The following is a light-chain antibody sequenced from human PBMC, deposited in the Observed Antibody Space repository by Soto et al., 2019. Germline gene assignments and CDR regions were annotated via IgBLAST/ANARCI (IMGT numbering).Light chain of an antibody. CDR1: QGIGDT. J-gene: IGKJ1*01. CDR3: QQYGTSRT. CDR2: GAS. Sequence: EIVMTHSPATLSXXXGXXAXLXFRASQGIGDTLAWYQQRPGLAPRLLIYGASTRTAGIPDRFTGSGSGTDFTLTISRLEPEDFAVYYCQQYGTSRTFGQGTKVDNK. V-gene: IGKV3-20*01.